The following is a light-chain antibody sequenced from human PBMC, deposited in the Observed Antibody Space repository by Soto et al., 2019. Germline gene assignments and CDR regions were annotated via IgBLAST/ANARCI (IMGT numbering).Light chain of an antibody. V-gene: IGKV1-5*01. Sequence: DIQMTQSPSTLSASVGDSVTIACRASQSISSWLAWYQQKPGIAPKLLISDASSLESGAPSRFSGSGSGTEFTLTSSSLQPDDFASYYCQHYETYPAFGQGTKVEIK. CDR3: QHYETYPA. CDR1: QSISSW. CDR2: DAS. J-gene: IGKJ1*01.